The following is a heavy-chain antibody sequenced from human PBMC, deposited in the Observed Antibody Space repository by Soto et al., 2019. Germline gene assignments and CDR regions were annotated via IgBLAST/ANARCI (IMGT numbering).Heavy chain of an antibody. J-gene: IGHJ4*02. D-gene: IGHD3-10*01. CDR1: GFTFNNYA. Sequence: EVQLLESGGGLVQPGGSLRLSCAASGFTFNNYAMTWVRQAPGTGLEWVSAISGGGETTSYADSVKGRFTVSRDGSKNTLYLQMSSRRAEDTALYYCAKGRGGSGSLTPRVDFWGQGTLVTVSS. CDR2: ISGGGETT. V-gene: IGHV3-23*01. CDR3: AKGRGGSGSLTPRVDF.